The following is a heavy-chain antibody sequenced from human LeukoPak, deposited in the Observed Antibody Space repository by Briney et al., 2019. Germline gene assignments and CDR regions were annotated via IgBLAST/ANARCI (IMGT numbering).Heavy chain of an antibody. D-gene: IGHD6-19*01. CDR1: GFTFTGYY. J-gene: IGHJ4*02. CDR3: ARFSSGWYEGDY. V-gene: IGHV1-2*02. Sequence: GASVKVSCKASGFTFTGYYIHWVRQAPGQGLEWMGWIHPNSGGTNYAQKFQGRVTVTRDTSITTAYVELSRLTSDDTAVYYCARFSSGWYEGDYWGQGTLVTVSS. CDR2: IHPNSGGT.